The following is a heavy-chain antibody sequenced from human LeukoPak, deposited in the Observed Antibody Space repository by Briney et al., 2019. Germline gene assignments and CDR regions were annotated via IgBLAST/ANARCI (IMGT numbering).Heavy chain of an antibody. Sequence: ASVKVSFKASGYTFTSYGISWVRQAPGQGLGWMGWISAYNGNRNYAQKLQGRVTMTTDTSTSTAYMELRSLRSDDTAVYYCARNPIAVADWFDPWGQGTLVTVSS. V-gene: IGHV1-18*01. CDR3: ARNPIAVADWFDP. D-gene: IGHD6-19*01. CDR2: ISAYNGNR. CDR1: GYTFTSYG. J-gene: IGHJ5*02.